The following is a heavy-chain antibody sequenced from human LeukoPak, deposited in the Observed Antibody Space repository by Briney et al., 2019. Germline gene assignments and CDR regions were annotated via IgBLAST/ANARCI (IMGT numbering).Heavy chain of an antibody. D-gene: IGHD5-18*01. CDR1: GFTVSSNY. Sequence: GCLRLSCAASGFTVSSNYMSWVRQAPGKGLEWVSVIYSGGSTYYADSVKGRFTISRDNSKNTLYLQMNSLRAEDTAVYYCARDNKTARWAFDIWGQGTMVTVSS. V-gene: IGHV3-53*01. CDR3: ARDNKTARWAFDI. J-gene: IGHJ3*02. CDR2: IYSGGST.